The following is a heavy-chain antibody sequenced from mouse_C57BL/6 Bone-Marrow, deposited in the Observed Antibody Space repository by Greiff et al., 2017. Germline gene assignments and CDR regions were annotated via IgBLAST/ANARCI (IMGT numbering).Heavy chain of an antibody. J-gene: IGHJ4*01. Sequence: QVQLHQSVAELVRPGTSVKMSCKASGYTFTNYWIGWAKQRPGHGLEWIGDIYPGGGYTNYNEKFKGKATLTADKSSSTTYMQFSSLTSEDSAIYYCARHSNYGYAMDYWGQGTSVTVSS. CDR3: ARHSNYGYAMDY. D-gene: IGHD2-5*01. CDR1: GYTFTNYW. CDR2: IYPGGGYT. V-gene: IGHV1-63*01.